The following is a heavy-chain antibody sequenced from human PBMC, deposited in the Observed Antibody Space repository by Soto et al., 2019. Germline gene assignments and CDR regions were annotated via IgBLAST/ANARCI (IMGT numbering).Heavy chain of an antibody. J-gene: IGHJ4*02. CDR2: IYYSGST. CDR3: ARALRDGYQRYYFDY. Sequence: QLQLQESGPGLVKPSETLSLTCTVSGGSISSSSYYWGWIRQPPGKGLEWIGSIYYSGSTYYNPSLKSRVTISVDTSKNQFSLKLSSVTAADTAVYYCARALRDGYQRYYFDYWGQGTLVTVSS. CDR1: GGSISSSSYY. D-gene: IGHD5-12*01. V-gene: IGHV4-39*01.